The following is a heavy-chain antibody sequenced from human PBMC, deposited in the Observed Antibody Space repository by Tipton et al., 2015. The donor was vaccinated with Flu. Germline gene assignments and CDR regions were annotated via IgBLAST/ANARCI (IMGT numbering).Heavy chain of an antibody. J-gene: IGHJ3*01. CDR3: ARERRGGWPFYDAFDF. D-gene: IGHD6-19*01. V-gene: IGHV4-4*07. CDR1: GGSINRYY. CDR2: IYMGGRT. Sequence: TLSLTCSVSGGSINRYYWRWLRQPAGKGLEWIGRIYMGGRTNYNPSLKSRVTMSVDLFKNQISLRLSSVTAADTAVYYCARERRGGWPFYDAFDFWGQGTTVTVSS.